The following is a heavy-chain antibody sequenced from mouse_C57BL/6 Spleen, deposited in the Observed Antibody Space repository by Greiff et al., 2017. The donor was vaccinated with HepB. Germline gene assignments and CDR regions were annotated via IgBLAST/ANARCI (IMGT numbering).Heavy chain of an antibody. V-gene: IGHV3-6*01. CDR3: ARRGHWYFDV. CDR1: GYSITSGYY. CDR2: ISYDGSN. Sequence: EVQLQESGPGLVKPSQSLSLTCSVTGYSITSGYYWNWIRQFPGNKLEWMGYISYDGSNNYNPSLKNRISITRDTSKNQFFLKLNSVTTEDTATYYCARRGHWYFDVWGTGTTVTVSS. J-gene: IGHJ1*03.